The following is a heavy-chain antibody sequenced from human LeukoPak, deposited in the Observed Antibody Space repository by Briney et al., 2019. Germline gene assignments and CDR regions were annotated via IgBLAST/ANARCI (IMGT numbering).Heavy chain of an antibody. J-gene: IGHJ4*02. CDR1: GFTFGSYA. Sequence: GGSLRLSCAASGFTFGSYAMSWVRQAPGRGLEWVSAISGSGGGTYYADSVKGRFSISRDNSKNTVFLQMNSLRAEDTAVYYCAKDRGRYSYGSVDYWGQETLVTVSS. CDR3: AKDRGRYSYGSVDY. CDR2: ISGSGGGT. V-gene: IGHV3-23*01. D-gene: IGHD5-12*01.